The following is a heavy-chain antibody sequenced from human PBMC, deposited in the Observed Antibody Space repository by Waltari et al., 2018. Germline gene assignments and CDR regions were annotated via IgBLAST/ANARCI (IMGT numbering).Heavy chain of an antibody. J-gene: IGHJ4*02. CDR2: HSPNTGRT. CDR1: GYTFTDWY. D-gene: IGHD2-15*01. Sequence: QVQLVQSGAEVKKPGASVKVSCKASGYTFTDWYMYWMRQAPGQGLEWMGRHSPNTGRTNDATKLQVIVTMTTWTIIPPAYLELSEPPAGSAPVHYLELGDACHGGSCNFDYWGQGTVVTVSS. V-gene: IGHV1-2*06. CDR3: ELGDACHGGSCNFDY.